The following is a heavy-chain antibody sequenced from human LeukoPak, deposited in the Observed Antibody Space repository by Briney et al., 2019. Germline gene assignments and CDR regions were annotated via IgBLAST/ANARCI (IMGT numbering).Heavy chain of an antibody. D-gene: IGHD3-16*01. CDR3: GRAFPPLRTASAGDL. J-gene: IGHJ4*02. CDR1: GFILSDYD. Sequence: GGSLRLSCSASGFILSDYDMNWVRQAPGKGREWISSISGRSSKIYYGDSVKGPFSISRDNAMNSVFLQMNSLGVEDTALYFCGRAFPPLRTASAGDLWGQGTLVTVSS. V-gene: IGHV3-21*01. CDR2: ISGRSSKI.